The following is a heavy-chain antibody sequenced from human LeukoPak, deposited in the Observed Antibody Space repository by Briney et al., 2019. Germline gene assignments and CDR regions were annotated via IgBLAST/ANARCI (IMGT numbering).Heavy chain of an antibody. J-gene: IGHJ4*02. CDR3: AKENYYDSSGSEAYDY. V-gene: IGHV3-23*01. D-gene: IGHD3-22*01. Sequence: GGSLRLSCAASGFYFRDHWMDWVRQAPGKGLEWVSAISGSGGSTYYADSVKGRFTISRDNSKNTLYLQMNSLRAEDTAVYYCAKENYYDSSGSEAYDYWGQGTLVTVSS. CDR1: GFYFRDHW. CDR2: ISGSGGST.